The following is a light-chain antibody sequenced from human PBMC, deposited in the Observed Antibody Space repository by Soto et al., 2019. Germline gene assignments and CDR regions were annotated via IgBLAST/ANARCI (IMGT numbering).Light chain of an antibody. J-gene: IGLJ2*01. V-gene: IGLV2-23*03. CDR3: CSYAGSSTVLV. CDR1: SSDVGSYNL. Sequence: QSVLTQPASVSGSPGQSITISCTGTSSDVGSYNLVSWYQQHPVKAPKLMIYDGSKRPSGASNRFSGSKSGNTASLTISGLQAEDEADYYCCSYAGSSTVLVFGGGTKLTVL. CDR2: DGS.